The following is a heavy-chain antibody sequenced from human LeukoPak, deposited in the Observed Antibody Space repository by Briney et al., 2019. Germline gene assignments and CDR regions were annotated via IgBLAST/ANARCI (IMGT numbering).Heavy chain of an antibody. Sequence: PGGSLRLSCAASGFTFSSFSMNWVRQVPGKGLEWVAYISSRSGTITYAVSVKGRFTISRDDAKNSLYLQMNSLRDEDTAAYYCARDFAWSFHYWGQGTLVTVSS. CDR1: GFTFSSFS. J-gene: IGHJ4*02. CDR3: ARDFAWSFHY. D-gene: IGHD3-9*01. CDR2: ISSRSGTI. V-gene: IGHV3-48*02.